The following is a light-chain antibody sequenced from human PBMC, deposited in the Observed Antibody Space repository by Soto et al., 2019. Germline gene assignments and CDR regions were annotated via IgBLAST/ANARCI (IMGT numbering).Light chain of an antibody. CDR2: DVS. V-gene: IGLV2-14*03. CDR1: SSDVSGNNY. Sequence: QSVLAQPASVSGSPGQSINISCTGTSSDVSGNNYVSWYQHHPGKAPKLIIYDVSNRPSGVSNPFSGSKSGNTASLTISGLQPEDEADYYCSSYTTSNTRQIVFGTGTKVTVL. J-gene: IGLJ1*01. CDR3: SSYTTSNTRQIV.